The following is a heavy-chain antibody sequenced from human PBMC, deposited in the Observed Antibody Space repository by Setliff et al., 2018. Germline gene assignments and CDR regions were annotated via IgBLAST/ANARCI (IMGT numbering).Heavy chain of an antibody. V-gene: IGHV3-7*01. CDR3: ARPGRSNYWDSFDY. J-gene: IGHJ4*02. D-gene: IGHD3-10*01. CDR2: MNEDGRVI. CDR1: AFIFSSYW. Sequence: GSLRLSCEASAFIFSSYWMTWVRQAPGKGLEWVATMNEDGRVIHYVDSVKGRFTISRDNAKNSLYLQMNSLRAEETAVYYCARPGRSNYWDSFDYWGQGTLVTVSS.